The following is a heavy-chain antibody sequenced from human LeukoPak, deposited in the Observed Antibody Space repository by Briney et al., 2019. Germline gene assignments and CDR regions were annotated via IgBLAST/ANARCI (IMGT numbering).Heavy chain of an antibody. Sequence: SETLSLTCTVSGYSISSGYYWGWIRQPPGKGLEWIGSIYHSGSTYYNPSLKSRVTISVDTSKNQFSLKLSSVTAADMAVYYCARVGAQSLYVWGSYRYLDYWGQGTLVTVSS. D-gene: IGHD3-16*02. V-gene: IGHV4-38-2*02. CDR2: IYHSGST. CDR3: ARVGAQSLYVWGSYRYLDY. J-gene: IGHJ4*02. CDR1: GYSISSGYY.